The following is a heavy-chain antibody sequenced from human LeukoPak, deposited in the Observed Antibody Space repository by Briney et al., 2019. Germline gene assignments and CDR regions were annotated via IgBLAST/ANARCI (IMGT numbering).Heavy chain of an antibody. D-gene: IGHD3-10*01. J-gene: IGHJ4*02. CDR3: TRPGSGIASFDY. V-gene: IGHV3-73*01. CDR2: IRSKAESYAT. CDR1: GFTFSGSA. Sequence: GGSLRLSCAASGFTFSGSAMHWVRQASGKGLEWVGRIRSKAESYATAYVASVKGRFTISRDDSKNTAYLQMNRLKIEDTAVYYCTRPGSGIASFDYWGQGILVTVSS.